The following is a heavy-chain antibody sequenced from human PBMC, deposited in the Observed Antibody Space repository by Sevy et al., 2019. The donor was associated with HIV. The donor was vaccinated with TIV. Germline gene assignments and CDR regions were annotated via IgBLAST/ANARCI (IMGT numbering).Heavy chain of an antibody. CDR3: AKDPTFGGVTPFDY. J-gene: IGHJ4*02. CDR2: ISGSGATT. V-gene: IGHV3-23*01. CDR1: GFTSSNYA. Sequence: GGSLRLSCAASGFTSSNYAMSWVRQAPGKGLEWVSGISGSGATTKYAASVKGRFTISRDNSKNTLYLQMNSLRAEDTAVYYCAKDPTFGGVTPFDYWGQGTLVTVSS. D-gene: IGHD3-16*01.